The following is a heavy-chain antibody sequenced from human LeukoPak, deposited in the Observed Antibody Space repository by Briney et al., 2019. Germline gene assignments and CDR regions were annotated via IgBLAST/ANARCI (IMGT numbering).Heavy chain of an antibody. CDR3: TRDSSSWYYNWFDP. CDR1: GFTFGDYA. CDR2: IRSKAYGGTT. D-gene: IGHD6-13*01. J-gene: IGHJ5*02. Sequence: PGRSLRLSCTASGFTFGDYAMSWFRQAPGKGLEWVGFIRSKAYGGTTKYAASVKGRFTISRDDSKSIAYLQMNSLKTEDTAVYYCTRDSSSWYYNWFDPWGQGTLVTVSS. V-gene: IGHV3-49*03.